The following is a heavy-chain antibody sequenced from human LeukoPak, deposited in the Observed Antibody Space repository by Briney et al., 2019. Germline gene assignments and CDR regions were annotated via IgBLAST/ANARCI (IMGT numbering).Heavy chain of an antibody. Sequence: ASVKVSCKASGYTFTGYYMHWVRQAPGQGLEWMGWINPNSGDTNYAQKLQGRVTMTTDTSTSTAYMELRSLRSDDTAVYYCARVDSSSWYVAMDVWGQGTTVTVSS. CDR3: ARVDSSSWYVAMDV. V-gene: IGHV1-2*02. J-gene: IGHJ6*02. CDR2: INPNSGDT. CDR1: GYTFTGYY. D-gene: IGHD6-13*01.